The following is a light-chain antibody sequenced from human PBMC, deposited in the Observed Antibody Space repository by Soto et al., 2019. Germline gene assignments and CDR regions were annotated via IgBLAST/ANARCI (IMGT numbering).Light chain of an antibody. CDR1: SGHSNYA. CDR3: QTWGSGIVV. J-gene: IGLJ2*01. CDR2: LNSDGSH. Sequence: QSVLTQSPSASAYLGASVKLTCTLSSGHSNYAIAWHQQQSEKGPRYLMKLNSDGSHSKGDGIPDRFSGSSSGAERYLTSSSLQSEDEADYYCQTWGSGIVVFGGGTKVTVL. V-gene: IGLV4-69*01.